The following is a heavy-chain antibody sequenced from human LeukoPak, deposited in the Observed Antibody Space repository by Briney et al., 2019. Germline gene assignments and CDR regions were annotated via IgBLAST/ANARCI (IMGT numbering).Heavy chain of an antibody. Sequence: GGSLRLSCAASGFAFSSYAMYWVRQAPGKGLEYVSAISSNGGSTYYADSVKGRFTISRDNSKNTLYLQMSSLRAEDTAVYYCVKVGAMADIDYWGQGTLVTVSS. D-gene: IGHD5-18*01. CDR1: GFAFSSYA. J-gene: IGHJ4*02. CDR2: ISSNGGST. V-gene: IGHV3-64D*09. CDR3: VKVGAMADIDY.